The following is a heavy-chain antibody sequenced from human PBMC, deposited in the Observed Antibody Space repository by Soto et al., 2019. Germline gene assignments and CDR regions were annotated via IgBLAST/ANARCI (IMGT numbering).Heavy chain of an antibody. CDR1: GFTFSAFG. CDR3: AKDFKVSGGHYGSLNYYYGMDV. D-gene: IGHD3-10*01. CDR2: ISYDGILK. Sequence: GSLRRSCAFSGFTFSAFGMHWVRQAPDKGLEWVAIISYDGILKYYADSVKGRFTISRDTSKGALYLQMNSLTPEDTAVYYCAKDFKVSGGHYGSLNYYYGMDVWGQGTTVTVSS. J-gene: IGHJ6*02. V-gene: IGHV3-30*18.